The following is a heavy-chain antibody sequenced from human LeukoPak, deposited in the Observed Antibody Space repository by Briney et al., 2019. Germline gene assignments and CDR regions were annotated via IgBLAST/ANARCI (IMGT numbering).Heavy chain of an antibody. J-gene: IGHJ4*02. CDR3: AKVPTVTPDLFDY. CDR1: GFTVSSNY. V-gene: IGHV3-53*01. CDR2: IYAGGST. Sequence: PGGSLRLSCAASGFTVSSNYINWVRQAPGKGLEWVSVIYAGGSTNYADSVKGRFTISRDNSENTVYLQMNSLRAEDTAVYYCAKVPTVTPDLFDYWGQGTLVTVSS. D-gene: IGHD4-17*01.